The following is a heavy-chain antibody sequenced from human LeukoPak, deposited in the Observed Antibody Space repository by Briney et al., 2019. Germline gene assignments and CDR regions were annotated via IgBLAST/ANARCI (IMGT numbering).Heavy chain of an antibody. CDR2: MNPNSGNT. V-gene: IGHV1-8*01. D-gene: IGHD5-18*01. J-gene: IGHJ5*02. Sequence: ASVKVSCTASGYTFTSYDINWVRQATGQGLEWMGWMNPNSGNTGYAQKFQGRVTITRNTSISTAYMELSSLRSEDTAVYYCARVPHTAMGNWFDPWGQGTLVTVSS. CDR1: GYTFTSYD. CDR3: ARVPHTAMGNWFDP.